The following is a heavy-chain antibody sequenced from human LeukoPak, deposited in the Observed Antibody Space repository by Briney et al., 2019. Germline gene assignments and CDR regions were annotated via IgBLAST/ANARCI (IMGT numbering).Heavy chain of an antibody. CDR1: GGSFSGYY. CDR3: ARTNAITMIVVAESYYFDY. Sequence: KPSETLSLTCAVYGGSFSGYYWSWIRQPPGKGLEWIGEINHSGSTNYNPSLKSRVTISVDTSKNQFSLKLSSVTAADTAVYYCARTNAITMIVVAESYYFDYWGQGTLVTLSS. D-gene: IGHD3-22*01. J-gene: IGHJ4*02. CDR2: INHSGST. V-gene: IGHV4-34*01.